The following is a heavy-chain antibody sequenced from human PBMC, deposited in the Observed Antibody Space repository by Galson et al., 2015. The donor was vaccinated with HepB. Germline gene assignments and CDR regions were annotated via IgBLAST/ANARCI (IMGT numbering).Heavy chain of an antibody. CDR2: INPNSGGT. D-gene: IGHD3-22*01. Sequence: SVKVSCKASGYTFTGYYMHWVRQAPGQGLEWMGWINPNSGGTNYAQKFQGWVTMTRDTSISTAYMELSSLRSEDTAVYYCAKDPDDSSGYLFDYWGQGTLVTVSS. V-gene: IGHV1-2*04. J-gene: IGHJ4*02. CDR1: GYTFTGYY. CDR3: AKDPDDSSGYLFDY.